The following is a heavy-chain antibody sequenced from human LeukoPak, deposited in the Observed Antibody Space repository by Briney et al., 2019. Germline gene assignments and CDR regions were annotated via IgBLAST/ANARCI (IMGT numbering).Heavy chain of an antibody. CDR2: IKQDGSEK. Sequence: PSETLSLTCTVSGGSISSGDYYWSWIRQHPGKGLEWVANIKQDGSEKYYVDSVKGRFTISRDNAKNSLYLQMNSLRAEDTAVYYCARDRVPFSSGWFFDYWGQGTLVTVSS. CDR1: GGSISSGDYY. J-gene: IGHJ4*02. D-gene: IGHD6-19*01. V-gene: IGHV3-7*01. CDR3: ARDRVPFSSGWFFDY.